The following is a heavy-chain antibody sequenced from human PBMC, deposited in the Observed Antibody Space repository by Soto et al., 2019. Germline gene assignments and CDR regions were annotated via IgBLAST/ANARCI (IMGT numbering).Heavy chain of an antibody. J-gene: IGHJ4*02. V-gene: IGHV3-23*01. Sequence: EVQLLESGGGLAQPGGSLRLSCAASAFTFSSYAMSWVRQAPGKGLEWVSAVSGSGDSTYYADSVKGRSTISRDNSKNALYLQMNSLRAEDTAVYYCAIVRTSDCRGCTQDYWGQGTLVTVSS. D-gene: IGHD2-21*02. CDR3: AIVRTSDCRGCTQDY. CDR1: AFTFSSYA. CDR2: VSGSGDST.